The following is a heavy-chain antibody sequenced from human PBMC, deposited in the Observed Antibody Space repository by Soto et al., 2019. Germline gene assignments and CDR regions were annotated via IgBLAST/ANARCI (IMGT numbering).Heavy chain of an antibody. J-gene: IGHJ2*01. V-gene: IGHV1-8*01. Sequence: QVQLVQSGAEVKKPGASVKVSCKASGYTFTNYDINWVRQATGQGLEWVGWMNPNSGHTGFAQKFQVRVTMTRDTSISTAYMELSSLSSEDTAVYYCARGRSSYGDYINWYFDLWGRGTLVTVSS. CDR1: GYTFTNYD. CDR3: ARGRSSYGDYINWYFDL. D-gene: IGHD4-17*01. CDR2: MNPNSGHT.